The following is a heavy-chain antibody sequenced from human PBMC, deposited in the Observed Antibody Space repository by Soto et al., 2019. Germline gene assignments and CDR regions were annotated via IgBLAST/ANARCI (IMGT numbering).Heavy chain of an antibody. D-gene: IGHD2-2*02. Sequence: SETLSLTCAVYGGSFSGYYWSWIRQPPGEGLEWIGEINHSGSTNYNPSLKSRVTISVDTSKNQFSLKLSSVTAADTAVYYCASSGSYCSSTSCYTEKYYYYGMDVWGQGTTVTVSS. CDR1: GGSFSGYY. J-gene: IGHJ6*02. V-gene: IGHV4-34*01. CDR2: INHSGST. CDR3: ASSGSYCSSTSCYTEKYYYYGMDV.